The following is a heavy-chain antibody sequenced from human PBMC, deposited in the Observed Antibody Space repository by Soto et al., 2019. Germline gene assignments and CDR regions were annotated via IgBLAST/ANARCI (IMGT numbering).Heavy chain of an antibody. Sequence: GGSLRLSCAASGFTFTSYTMNWVRQAPGRGLEWVSSISSSSSYIYFADSLKGRFTISRDNAKNSLFLQMNSLRAEDTAVYYCARDPEWLPLTRAIDYRGQGTLVTVSS. D-gene: IGHD5-18*01. CDR1: GFTFTSYT. CDR3: ARDPEWLPLTRAIDY. J-gene: IGHJ4*02. V-gene: IGHV3-21*01. CDR2: ISSSSSYI.